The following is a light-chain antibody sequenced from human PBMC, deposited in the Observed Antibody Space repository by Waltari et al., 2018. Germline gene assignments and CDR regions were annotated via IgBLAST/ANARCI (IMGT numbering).Light chain of an antibody. J-gene: IGKJ2*01. CDR3: QQYGSSIMYT. CDR1: QSLTKRY. V-gene: IGKV3-20*01. CDR2: GAS. Sequence: VLTQSPGTLSLSPGESATLSCRASQSLTKRYLAWYQQKPGQAPRPVIYGASSRAAGIPDRFSGSGSGTDFTLTISRLEPEDFAVYYCQQYGSSIMYTFGQGTKLEIK.